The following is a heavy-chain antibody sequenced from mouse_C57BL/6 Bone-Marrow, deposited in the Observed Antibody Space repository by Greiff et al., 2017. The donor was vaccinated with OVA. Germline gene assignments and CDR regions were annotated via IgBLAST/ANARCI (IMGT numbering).Heavy chain of an antibody. CDR1: GYTFTSYG. CDR2: IYPRSGNT. J-gene: IGHJ4*01. Sequence: VKLMESGAELARPGASVKLSCKASGYTFTSYGISWVKQRTGQGLEWIGEIYPRSGNTYYNEKFKGKATLTADKSSSTAYMELRSLTSEDSAVYFCARGYYYGSIPYAMDYWGQGTSVTVSS. CDR3: ARGYYYGSIPYAMDY. V-gene: IGHV1-81*01. D-gene: IGHD1-1*01.